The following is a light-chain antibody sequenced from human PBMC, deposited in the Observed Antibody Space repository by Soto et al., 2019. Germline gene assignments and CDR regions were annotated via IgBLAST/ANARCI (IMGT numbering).Light chain of an antibody. Sequence: QSALTQPAALSGSPGQSITISCTGTSSDVGGSNHVSWYQHHPGKVPKVIIYEVNFRPSGVSNRFSGSKSGYTASLTISGLQAEDEADYYCNSQTRSGIRVFGTGTKVTVL. J-gene: IGLJ1*01. CDR3: NSQTRSGIRV. V-gene: IGLV2-14*01. CDR1: SSDVGGSNH. CDR2: EVN.